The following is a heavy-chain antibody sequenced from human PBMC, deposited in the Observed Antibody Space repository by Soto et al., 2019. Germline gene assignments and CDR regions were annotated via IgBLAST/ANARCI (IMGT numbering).Heavy chain of an antibody. Sequence: SETLSLTCTVSGGSISSYYWSWIRQPPGKGLEWIGYIYYSGSTNYNPSLKSRVTISVDTSKNQFSLKLSSVTAADTAVYYCARQDCSGGSCYPVWFDPWGQGTLVTVSS. V-gene: IGHV4-59*08. CDR1: GGSISSYY. CDR2: IYYSGST. D-gene: IGHD2-15*01. CDR3: ARQDCSGGSCYPVWFDP. J-gene: IGHJ5*02.